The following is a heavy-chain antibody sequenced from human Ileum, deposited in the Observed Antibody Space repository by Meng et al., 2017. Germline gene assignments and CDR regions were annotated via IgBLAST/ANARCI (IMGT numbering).Heavy chain of an antibody. Sequence: EVQLVESGGGLVQPGGSLRLSCAASEFTVSNNYMSRVRQAPGKGLEWVSLIYSGGNTKYADSVKGRFTISRDNSKNTLYLQMNSLRAEDTAVYYCAGHTELDCWGQGALVTVSS. CDR3: AGHTELDC. J-gene: IGHJ4*02. CDR1: EFTVSNNY. CDR2: IYSGGNT. V-gene: IGHV3-66*04.